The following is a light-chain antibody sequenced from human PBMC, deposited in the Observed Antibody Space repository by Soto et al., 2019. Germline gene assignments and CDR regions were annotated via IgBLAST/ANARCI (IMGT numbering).Light chain of an antibody. Sequence: QSVLTQPPSASGSFGQSVTISCTGTSSDVGGYNYVSWYQQHPGKAPKLMIYEVSKRPSGVSNRFSGSKSGNTASLTISGLQAEDEADYYCCSYAGSSTLYVFGTGTKVTVL. CDR1: SSDVGGYNY. CDR3: CSYAGSSTLYV. CDR2: EVS. J-gene: IGLJ1*01. V-gene: IGLV2-23*02.